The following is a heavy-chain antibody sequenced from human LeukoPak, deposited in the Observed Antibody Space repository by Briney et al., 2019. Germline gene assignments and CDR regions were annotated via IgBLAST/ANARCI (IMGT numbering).Heavy chain of an antibody. Sequence: GGSLSLSCAASGFTFSVYDMHWVRQATGKGLEWVSAIGSAGDTYYTGSVKGRFTISRENAKNSLYLQVNSLRAGDTAVYYCARVAKERVGGVYYFDFWGQGTLVTVSS. CDR1: GFTFSVYD. D-gene: IGHD1-1*01. J-gene: IGHJ4*02. CDR3: ARVAKERVGGVYYFDF. CDR2: IGSAGDT. V-gene: IGHV3-13*01.